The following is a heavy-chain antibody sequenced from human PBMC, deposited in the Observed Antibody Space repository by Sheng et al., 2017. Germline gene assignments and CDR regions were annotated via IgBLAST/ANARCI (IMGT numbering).Heavy chain of an antibody. CDR2: IYYSGTT. D-gene: IGHD3-10*02. CDR3: ARRRSALDYVDY. V-gene: IGHV4-39*01. CDR1: GGSISDSDYY. J-gene: IGHJ4*02. Sequence: QLQLQEAGPGLVKPSETLSLTCTVSGGSISDSDYYWGWIRQSPGKGLEWIGTIYYSGTTYYNPSLKSRVTISVDTSKNQFSLKLTSVTATDTAVYYCARRRSALDYVDYWGQGNPWVTVS.